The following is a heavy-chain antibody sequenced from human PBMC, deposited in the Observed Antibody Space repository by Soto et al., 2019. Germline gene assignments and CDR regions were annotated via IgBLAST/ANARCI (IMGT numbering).Heavy chain of an antibody. V-gene: IGHV1-3*01. J-gene: IGHJ6*02. D-gene: IGHD2-2*03. Sequence: QVQLVQSGAEVKKPGASVKVSCKASGYTFTSYAMHWVRQAPGQRLEWMGWINAGNGNTKYSQKFQGRVTITRDTSASKAYMELSSLRSEDTAVYYCARDGYCSSTSCYPHRTSYYYYGMDVWGQGTTVTVSS. CDR3: ARDGYCSSTSCYPHRTSYYYYGMDV. CDR1: GYTFTSYA. CDR2: INAGNGNT.